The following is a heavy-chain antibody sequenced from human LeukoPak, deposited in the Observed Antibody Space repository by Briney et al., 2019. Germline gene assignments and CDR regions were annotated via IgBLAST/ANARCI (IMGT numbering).Heavy chain of an antibody. CDR1: EGTFSSYA. D-gene: IGHD2-2*02. J-gene: IGHJ5*02. Sequence: SVKVSCKASEGTFSSYAISWVRQAPGQGLEWMGGIIPIFGTANYAQKFQGRVTITADEPTSTAYMELSSLRSEDTAVYYCARVSLIGYSLGPWGQGTLVTVSS. CDR2: IIPIFGTA. V-gene: IGHV1-69*13. CDR3: ARVSLIGYSLGP.